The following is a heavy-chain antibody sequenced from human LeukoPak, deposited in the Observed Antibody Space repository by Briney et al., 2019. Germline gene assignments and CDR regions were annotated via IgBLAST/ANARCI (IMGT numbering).Heavy chain of an antibody. CDR1: GGSISSGDYY. Sequence: SQTLSLTCTVSGGSISSGDYYWSWIRQPPGKGLEWIGYIYYSGSTYYNPSLKSRVTISVDTSKNQFSLKLSSVTAADTAVYYCASRRKSGSSWYVDNNWFDPWGQGTLVTVSS. V-gene: IGHV4-30-4*01. CDR3: ASRRKSGSSWYVDNNWFDP. CDR2: IYYSGST. J-gene: IGHJ5*02. D-gene: IGHD6-13*01.